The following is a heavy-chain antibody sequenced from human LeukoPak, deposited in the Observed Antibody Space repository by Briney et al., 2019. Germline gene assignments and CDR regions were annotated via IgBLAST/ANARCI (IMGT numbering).Heavy chain of an antibody. CDR2: IYTSGST. CDR3: ARDRGRVVTGYYYYYMDV. CDR1: GGSISSYY. V-gene: IGHV4-4*07. D-gene: IGHD2-21*02. J-gene: IGHJ6*03. Sequence: PSETLSLTCTVSGGSISSYYWSWIRQPAGKGLEWIGRIYTSGSTNYNPSLTSRVTISVDTSKNQFSLKLSCVAAGDTAVYYCARDRGRVVTGYYYYYMDVWGKGTTVTVSS.